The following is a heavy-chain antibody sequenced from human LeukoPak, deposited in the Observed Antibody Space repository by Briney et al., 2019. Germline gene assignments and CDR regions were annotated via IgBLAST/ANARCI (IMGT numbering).Heavy chain of an antibody. D-gene: IGHD5-24*01. Sequence: GGSLRLSCGASGFTFDEYAMHWVRQVPGKGLEWVSGINWSGRSIDYADSVRGRFTISRDNAKNSLYLQMNSLRAEDTAVYYCARDLGWLQFGYWGQGTLVTVSS. J-gene: IGHJ4*02. V-gene: IGHV3-9*01. CDR1: GFTFDEYA. CDR3: ARDLGWLQFGY. CDR2: INWSGRSI.